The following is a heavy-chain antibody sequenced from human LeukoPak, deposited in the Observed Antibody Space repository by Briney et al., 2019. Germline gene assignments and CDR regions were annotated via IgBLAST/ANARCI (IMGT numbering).Heavy chain of an antibody. D-gene: IGHD3-10*01. CDR1: GGSISSYY. V-gene: IGHV4-59*01. CDR3: ARLRGSRSVDNWFDP. CDR2: IYYIGTT. Sequence: PSETLSLTCTVSGGSISSYYWSWIRQSPGNGLEWIGFIYYIGTTNYNPSLKSRVTMSLDTSKNQFSLRLKSATAADTAIYYCARLRGSRSVDNWFDPWGQGTLVTVSS. J-gene: IGHJ5*02.